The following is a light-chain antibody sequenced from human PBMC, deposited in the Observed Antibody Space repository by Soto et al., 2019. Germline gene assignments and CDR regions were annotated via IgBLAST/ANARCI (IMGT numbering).Light chain of an antibody. J-gene: IGKJ4*01. V-gene: IGKV3-11*01. Sequence: EIVLTQSPATLSLSPGERATLSCRASQSVNRYLAWYQQKPGQAPRLLIYDASNRATGIPARFSGSGSGTDFTLTISSLEPEDFAVYSCQQRSNWPPTFGGGTKVEIK. CDR1: QSVNRY. CDR3: QQRSNWPPT. CDR2: DAS.